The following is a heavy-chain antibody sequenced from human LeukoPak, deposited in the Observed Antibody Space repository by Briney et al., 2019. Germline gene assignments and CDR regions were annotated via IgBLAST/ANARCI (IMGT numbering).Heavy chain of an antibody. J-gene: IGHJ5*02. D-gene: IGHD1-14*01. CDR3: ATGAGSITSNWFDP. CDR1: GFTFSSYA. Sequence: PGGSLRLSCAASGFTFSSYAMSWVRQAPGKGLEWVSAISGSGGSTYYADSVKGRFTISRDNSKNTLYLQMNSLRAEDAAVYYCATGAGSITSNWFDPWGQGTLVTVSP. CDR2: ISGSGGST. V-gene: IGHV3-23*01.